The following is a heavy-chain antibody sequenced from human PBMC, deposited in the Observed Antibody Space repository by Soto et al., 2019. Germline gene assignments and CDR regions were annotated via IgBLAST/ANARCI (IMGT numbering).Heavy chain of an antibody. CDR2: ISSSSSTI. Sequence: SPEIARASSRVTLNSYIMNWVRQAPGKGLEWVSYISSSSSTIYYADSVKGRFTISRDNAKNSLYLQMNSLRAEDTAVYYCASGSVVWGQGTLVTVSS. J-gene: IGHJ4*02. V-gene: IGHV3-48*01. CDR1: RVTLNSYI. CDR3: ASGSVV.